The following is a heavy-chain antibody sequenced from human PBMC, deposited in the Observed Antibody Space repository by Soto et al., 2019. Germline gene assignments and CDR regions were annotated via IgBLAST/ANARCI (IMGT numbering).Heavy chain of an antibody. V-gene: IGHV5-10-1*01. J-gene: IGHJ6*02. CDR3: AIVVVPAAITGWDYYYYGMDV. CDR2: IDPSDSYT. CDR1: GYRFTSYW. D-gene: IGHD2-2*02. Sequence: GESLTISCKVSGYRFTSYWISWVRQMPGKGLEGPGRIDPSDSYTNYSPSFQGHVTISADKSISTAYLQWSSLKASDTAMYYCAIVVVPAAITGWDYYYYGMDVWGQGTTVTVSS.